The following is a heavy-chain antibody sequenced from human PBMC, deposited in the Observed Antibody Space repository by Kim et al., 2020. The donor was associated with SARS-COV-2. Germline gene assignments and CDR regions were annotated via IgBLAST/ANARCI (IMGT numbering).Heavy chain of an antibody. D-gene: IGHD2-21*02. CDR2: IYAGDSGDSDT. Sequence: GESLKISCQVSGYRFSNYWLGWVRQRPGKGLEWVGIIYAGDSGDSDTRYSPSFQGQVTISADKSISTAYLQWRTLRASDSATYYCARVRRDCGGDCDSSDHFYYSMDVWGKGTPVTVSS. CDR1: GYRFSNYW. J-gene: IGHJ6*04. CDR3: ARVRRDCGGDCDSSDHFYYSMDV. V-gene: IGHV5-51*01.